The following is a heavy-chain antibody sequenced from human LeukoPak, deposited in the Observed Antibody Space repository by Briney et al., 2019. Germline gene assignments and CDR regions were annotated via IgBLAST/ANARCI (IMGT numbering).Heavy chain of an antibody. CDR1: GYTLTDYF. Sequence: ASVKVSCTASGYTLTDYFIHWVRQAPGQGLEWMGWIKPNSGDTKYAEKFQGRVTMTRDTSISTAYMELSRLISDDTAVYYCTRDWGPNSGNFHYDGFDIWGQGTMVTVSS. CDR3: TRDWGPNSGNFHYDGFDI. V-gene: IGHV1-2*02. CDR2: IKPNSGDT. J-gene: IGHJ3*02. D-gene: IGHD1-26*01.